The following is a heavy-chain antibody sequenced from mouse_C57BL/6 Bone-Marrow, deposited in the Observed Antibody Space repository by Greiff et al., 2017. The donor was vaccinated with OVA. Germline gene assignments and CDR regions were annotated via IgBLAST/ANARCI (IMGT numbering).Heavy chain of an antibody. CDR2: INPSSGYT. J-gene: IGHJ2*01. Sequence: QVQLQQSGAELARPGASVKMSCKASGYTFTSYTMHWVKQRPGQGLEWIGYINPSSGYTKYNQKFKDKATLTADKSSSTAYMQLSSLTPEDSEVYYCARGLGSSYGYWGQGTTLTVSS. CDR3: ARGLGSSYGY. V-gene: IGHV1-4*01. CDR1: GYTFTSYT. D-gene: IGHD1-1*01.